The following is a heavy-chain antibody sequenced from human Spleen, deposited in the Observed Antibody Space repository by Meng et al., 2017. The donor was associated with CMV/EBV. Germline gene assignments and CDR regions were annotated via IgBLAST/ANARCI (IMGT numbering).Heavy chain of an antibody. D-gene: IGHD2-2*01. CDR3: ARGETDIVVVPAAIPYGMDV. Sequence: KVSCKGSGYSFTSYWIGWVRQMPGKGLEWMGIIYPGDSDTRYSPSFQGQVTISADKSISTAYLQWSSLKASDTAMYYCARGETDIVVVPAAIPYGMDVWGQGILVTVSS. J-gene: IGHJ6*02. CDR2: IYPGDSDT. CDR1: GYSFTSYW. V-gene: IGHV5-51*01.